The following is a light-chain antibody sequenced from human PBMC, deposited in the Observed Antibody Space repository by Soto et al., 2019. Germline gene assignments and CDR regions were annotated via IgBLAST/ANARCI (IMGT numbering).Light chain of an antibody. Sequence: EIQMTQPPSALFTSVGDRVNRTCQATQDINIYLNWYQQKPGKDPNLMIYDASNLEIGVTSRFSGSGSGTHFTFTISSLQTEDIGTYYCQKYDILPITFGRGTKV. J-gene: IGKJ4*01. CDR1: QDINIY. CDR2: DAS. V-gene: IGKV1-33*01. CDR3: QKYDILPIT.